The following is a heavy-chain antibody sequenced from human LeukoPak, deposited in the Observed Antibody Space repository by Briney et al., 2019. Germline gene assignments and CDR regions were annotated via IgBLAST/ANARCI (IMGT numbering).Heavy chain of an antibody. J-gene: IGHJ3*02. CDR2: IIPIFGPA. V-gene: IGHV1-69*13. Sequence: SVKVSCKASGGTFSSYAISWVRQAPGQGLEWMGGIIPIFGPANYAQKLQGRVTITADESTSTAYMELSSLRSEDTAVYYCARGLEDYYDSSGPYHDAFDIWGQGTMVTVSS. CDR3: ARGLEDYYDSSGPYHDAFDI. D-gene: IGHD3-22*01. CDR1: GGTFSSYA.